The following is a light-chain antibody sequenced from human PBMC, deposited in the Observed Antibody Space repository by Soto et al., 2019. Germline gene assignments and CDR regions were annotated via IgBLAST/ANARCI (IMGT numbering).Light chain of an antibody. V-gene: IGKV3-20*01. CDR1: QSISSL. J-gene: IGKJ1*01. CDR2: GAS. Sequence: EIVLTQSPATLSVSPGERATLSCRASQSISSLLAWYQQKRGQAPRLLIYGASTRATGIPDRFSGSGSGTDFTLTISRLEPEDFAVYYCQQYGSSSWTFGQGTKVDIK. CDR3: QQYGSSSWT.